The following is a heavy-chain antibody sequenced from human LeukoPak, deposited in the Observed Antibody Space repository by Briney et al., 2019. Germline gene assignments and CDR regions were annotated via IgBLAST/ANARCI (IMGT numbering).Heavy chain of an antibody. Sequence: GGSLGLSCAASGFTFSNYDMHWVRQITGKGLEWVSSIGTAGKTNYRGSVKGRFTISRENAKHSLYLQVNSLTTGDTAVYYCARGTPWYYYMDVWGKGTTVTVSS. J-gene: IGHJ6*03. CDR3: ARGTPWYYYMDV. CDR2: IGTAGKT. V-gene: IGHV3-13*01. CDR1: GFTFSNYD.